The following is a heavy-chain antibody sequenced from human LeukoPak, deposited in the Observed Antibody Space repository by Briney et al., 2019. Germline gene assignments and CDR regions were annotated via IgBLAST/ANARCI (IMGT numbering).Heavy chain of an antibody. J-gene: IGHJ4*02. Sequence: PSETLSLTCTVSGGSISSSSYYWGWIRQPPGKGLEWIGSIYYSGSTYYNPSLKSRVTISVDTSKNQFSLKLSSVTAADTAVYYCARGDYYDSSGYHWLDYWGQGTLVTVSS. D-gene: IGHD3-22*01. CDR3: ARGDYYDSSGYHWLDY. CDR2: IYYSGST. V-gene: IGHV4-39*07. CDR1: GGSISSSSYY.